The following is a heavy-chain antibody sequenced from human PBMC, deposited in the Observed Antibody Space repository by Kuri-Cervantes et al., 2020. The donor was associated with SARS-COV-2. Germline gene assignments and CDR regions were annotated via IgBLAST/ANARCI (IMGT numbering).Heavy chain of an antibody. V-gene: IGHV4-38-2*02. D-gene: IGHD4-17*01. CDR2: IYYTGST. J-gene: IGHJ4*02. CDR1: GYSISNDYY. CDR3: ARDLDDYGDSPGY. Sequence: SQTLSLTCEVFGYSISNDYYWGWIRQPPGKGLEWIGYIYYTGSTYYNPSLRGRVTISMDTSKNRFSLKLSPVTAADTAVYYCARDLDDYGDSPGYWGQGTLVTVSS.